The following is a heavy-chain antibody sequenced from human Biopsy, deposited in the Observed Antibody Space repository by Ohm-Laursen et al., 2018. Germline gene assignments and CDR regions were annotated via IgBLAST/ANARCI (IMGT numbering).Heavy chain of an antibody. Sequence: SQTLSLTCTVSGVSINGGRYYWNWIRHHPGKGLEWIGNIFYSANTYCNPSLKSRVTISVDTSKNQFSLKLSSVTAADTAVYYCERLGSGDYFPTFFDFWGQGALVTVSS. CDR3: ERLGSGDYFPTFFDF. J-gene: IGHJ4*02. V-gene: IGHV4-31*03. CDR2: IFYSANT. D-gene: IGHD5-12*01. CDR1: GVSINGGRYY.